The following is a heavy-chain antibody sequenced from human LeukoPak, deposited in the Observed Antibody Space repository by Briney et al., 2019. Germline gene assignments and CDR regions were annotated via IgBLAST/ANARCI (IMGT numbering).Heavy chain of an antibody. V-gene: IGHV3-7*01. CDR2: MKKDGSET. CDR1: GFTFSSYS. J-gene: IGHJ4*02. D-gene: IGHD3-10*01. Sequence: GGSLRLSCVVSGFTFSSYSMIWVRQAPGKGLQWVANMKKDGSETKYVESGKCRFTISRDNAKNSLYLQMNSLRAEDTAVYYCGRHRSGSGTYFIDYWGQGTLVSVSS. CDR3: GRHRSGSGTYFIDY.